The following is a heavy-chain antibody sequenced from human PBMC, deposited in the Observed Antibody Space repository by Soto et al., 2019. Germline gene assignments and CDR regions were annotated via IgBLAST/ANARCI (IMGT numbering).Heavy chain of an antibody. Sequence: ASVKVSCKASGYTFTSYGISWVRQAPGLGLEWMGRIIPILGIANYAQKFQGRVTITADKPTSTAYMELSSLRSEDTAVDYCAREGAPDIVVVPYMDVWGKGTTVTVSS. CDR2: IIPILGIA. J-gene: IGHJ6*03. V-gene: IGHV1-69*04. CDR1: GYTFTSYG. CDR3: AREGAPDIVVVPYMDV. D-gene: IGHD2-2*01.